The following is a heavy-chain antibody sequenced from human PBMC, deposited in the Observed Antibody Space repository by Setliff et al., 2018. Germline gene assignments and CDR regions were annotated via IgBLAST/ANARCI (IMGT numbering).Heavy chain of an antibody. CDR3: AREGGGSGWTPDS. V-gene: IGHV4-61*09. CDR1: GGSIRSGSYY. D-gene: IGHD6-19*01. CDR2: IYTSGST. Sequence: SLTCTVSGGSIRSGSYYWSWIRQPAGKGLEWIGHIYTSGSTNYNPSLKSRVTISVDTSKNQFSLNLRAMTAADTAVYYCAREGGGSGWTPDSWGQGTLVTVSS. J-gene: IGHJ4*02.